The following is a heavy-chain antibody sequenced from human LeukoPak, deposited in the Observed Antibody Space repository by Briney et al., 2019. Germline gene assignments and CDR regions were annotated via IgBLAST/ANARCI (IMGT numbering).Heavy chain of an antibody. V-gene: IGHV3-74*01. Sequence: GGSLRLSCAASGFTFSSYWMHWVRQAPGKGLVWVSRINSDGSSTSYADSMKGRFTISRDHAKNTLYLQMNSLSAEGPAVYYCARDSDFWSGYYFDYWGQGTLVTVSS. D-gene: IGHD3-3*01. CDR2: INSDGSST. CDR1: GFTFSSYW. J-gene: IGHJ4*02. CDR3: ARDSDFWSGYYFDY.